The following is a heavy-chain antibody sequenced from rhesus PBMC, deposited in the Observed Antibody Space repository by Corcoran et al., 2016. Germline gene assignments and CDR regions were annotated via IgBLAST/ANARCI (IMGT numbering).Heavy chain of an antibody. V-gene: IGHV4S2*01. D-gene: IGHD3-34*01. J-gene: IGHJ3*01. CDR2: IFGSGGST. CDR3: ARELWWADYVGDAFDF. Sequence: QVQLQESGPGLVKPSETLPLTCAVSGASISSHYWSWSRQAPGKGLEWIGRIFGSGGSTDYNPSLKSRVTISIDTSKNQFSLKLSSVTAADTAVYYCARELWWADYVGDAFDFWGQGLRVTVSS. CDR1: GASISSHY.